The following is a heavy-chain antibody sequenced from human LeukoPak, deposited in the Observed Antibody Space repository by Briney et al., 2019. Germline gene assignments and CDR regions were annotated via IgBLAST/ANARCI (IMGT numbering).Heavy chain of an antibody. CDR3: ARTVEVATVYNWFDP. CDR1: GYTFTSYG. CDR2: ISAYNGNT. Sequence: GASVKVSCKASGYTFTSYGISWVRQAPGQGLEWMGWISAYNGNTNYAQKLQGRVTMTTDTSTSTAYMELRSLRSDDTAVYYCARTVEVATVYNWFDPWGQGTLVTVSS. D-gene: IGHD5-24*01. V-gene: IGHV1-18*01. J-gene: IGHJ5*02.